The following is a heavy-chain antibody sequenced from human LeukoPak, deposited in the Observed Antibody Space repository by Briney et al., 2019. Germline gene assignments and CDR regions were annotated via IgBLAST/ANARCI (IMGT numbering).Heavy chain of an antibody. V-gene: IGHV3-7*04. CDR1: GFTFGDYT. CDR3: ARGGGSFYNY. Sequence: GGSLRLSCTVSGFTFGDYTMSWFRQAPGKGLEWVANIKQDGSERYYVDSVKGRFTISRDNAKNSLYLQMNSLRAEDTAVYYCARGGGSFYNYWGQGTLVTVSS. J-gene: IGHJ4*02. CDR2: IKQDGSER. D-gene: IGHD2-15*01.